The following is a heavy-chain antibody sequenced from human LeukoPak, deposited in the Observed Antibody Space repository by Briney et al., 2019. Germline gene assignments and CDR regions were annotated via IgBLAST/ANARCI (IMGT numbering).Heavy chain of an antibody. D-gene: IGHD1-26*01. CDR1: RGYINDDY. CDR3: ARQYTGSYRHFVS. CDR2: LYPTVGT. Sequence: SETLSLTCTVSRGYINDDYWNWIRQPPGKGLEWIGYLYPTVGTKCNPSLKSRATISIETSRKEVSLTLTSVTAADTAVYFCARQYTGSYRHFVSWGQGTLVTVSS. V-gene: IGHV4-4*09. J-gene: IGHJ4*02.